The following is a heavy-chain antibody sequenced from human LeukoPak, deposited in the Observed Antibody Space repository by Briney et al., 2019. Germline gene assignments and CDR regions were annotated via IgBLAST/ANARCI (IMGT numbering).Heavy chain of an antibody. CDR1: GITFGDYA. V-gene: IGHV3-23*01. CDR2: ISGSGGST. CDR3: ARVQGGGYRTADY. J-gene: IGHJ4*02. D-gene: IGHD6-19*01. Sequence: PGGSLRLSCAASGITFGDYAMHWVRRAPGKGLEWVSGISGSGGSTYYADSVKGRFTISRDNSKNTLFLQMNSLRGEDTAMYYCARVQGGGYRTADYWGQGTLVTVSS.